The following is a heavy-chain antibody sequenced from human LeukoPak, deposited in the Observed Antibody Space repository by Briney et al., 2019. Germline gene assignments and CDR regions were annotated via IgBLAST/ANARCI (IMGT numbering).Heavy chain of an antibody. CDR3: ARDLDYGGRGLDS. D-gene: IGHD4-23*01. J-gene: IGHJ4*02. CDR2: ISTSSTI. V-gene: IGHV3-48*04. CDR1: GFTFSTSS. Sequence: GGSLRLSCAASGFTFSTSSFNWVRQAPGKGLEWISYISTSSTINYADSVRGRFTISRDNAKSSLSLQMNSLRAEDAAVYYCARDLDYGGRGLDSWGQGTLVIVSS.